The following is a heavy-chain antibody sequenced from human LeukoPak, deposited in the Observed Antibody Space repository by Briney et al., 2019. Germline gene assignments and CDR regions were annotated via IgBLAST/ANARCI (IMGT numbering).Heavy chain of an antibody. CDR2: IYYSGST. Sequence: SSETLSLTCTVSGGSISSYYWSWIRQPPGKGLEWIGYIYYSGSTNYNPSLKSRVTISVDTSKNQFSLKLSSVTAADTAVYYCARHAGTRANYYYYGMDVWGQGTTVTVSS. D-gene: IGHD6-13*01. CDR1: GGSISSYY. J-gene: IGHJ6*02. V-gene: IGHV4-59*08. CDR3: ARHAGTRANYYYYGMDV.